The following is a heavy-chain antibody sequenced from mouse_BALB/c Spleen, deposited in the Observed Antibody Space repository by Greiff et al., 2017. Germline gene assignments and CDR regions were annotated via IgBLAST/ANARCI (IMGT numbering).Heavy chain of an antibody. CDR3: AREDYDYDEGDYYAMDY. CDR1: GFTFSSFG. D-gene: IGHD2-4*01. Sequence: EVKLMESGGGLVQPGGSRKLSCAASGFTFSSFGMHWVRQAPEKGLEWVAYISSGSSTIYYADTVKGRFTISRDNPKNTLFLQMTSLRSEDTAMYYCAREDYDYDEGDYYAMDYWGQGTSVTVSS. CDR2: ISSGSSTI. V-gene: IGHV5-17*02. J-gene: IGHJ4*01.